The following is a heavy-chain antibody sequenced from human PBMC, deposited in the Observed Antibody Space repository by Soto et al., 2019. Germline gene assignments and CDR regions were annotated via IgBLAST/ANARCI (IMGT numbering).Heavy chain of an antibody. J-gene: IGHJ4*02. V-gene: IGHV4-4*07. D-gene: IGHD3-16*02. Sequence: QVQLQESGPGPVRPSETLSLTCTVSGDSLSTYYWSWIRQPAGERLEWIGRIHDTGRTNYNPSLKSRVTMSVDTSKNQFSLRVNSVTAADTAVYYCARESVSGTYRFDSWGQGTLVTVSS. CDR2: IHDTGRT. CDR1: GDSLSTYY. CDR3: ARESVSGTYRFDS.